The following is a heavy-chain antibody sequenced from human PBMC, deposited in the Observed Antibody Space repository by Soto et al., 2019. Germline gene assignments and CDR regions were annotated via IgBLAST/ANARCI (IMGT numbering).Heavy chain of an antibody. CDR2: INPNSGGT. V-gene: IGHV1-2*02. Sequence: ASVKVSCKASGYTFTGYYMHWVRQAPGQGLEWMGWINPNSGGTNYAQKFQGRVTMTRDTSISTAYMELSRLRSDDTAVYYCATLLPPYYYYAGMDVWGQGTTVTVSS. J-gene: IGHJ6*02. CDR1: GYTFTGYY. CDR3: ATLLPPYYYYAGMDV.